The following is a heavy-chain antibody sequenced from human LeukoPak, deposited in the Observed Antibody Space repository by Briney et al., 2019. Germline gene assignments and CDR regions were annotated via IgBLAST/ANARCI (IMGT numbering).Heavy chain of an antibody. CDR3: AKRGVVIRGILVIGYHQEAYHYDF. Sequence: PGGSLRLSCVVSGISLSNYAMTWVRQAPGKGLEWVSYISERGGSTTYADSVKGRFTISRDTSLNTLYLQMNNLRAEDTAVYFCAKRGVVIRGILVIGYHQEAYHYDFWGQGVLVPVSS. J-gene: IGHJ4*02. CDR1: GISLSNYA. D-gene: IGHD3-10*01. V-gene: IGHV3-23*01. CDR2: ISERGGST.